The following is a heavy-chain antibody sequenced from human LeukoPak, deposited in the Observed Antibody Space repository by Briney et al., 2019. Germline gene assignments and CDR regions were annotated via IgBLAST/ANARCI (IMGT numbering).Heavy chain of an antibody. Sequence: GGSLRLSCAASGFTFSSYEMNWVRQAPGKGLECVSVIYNGGNTYYADSVKGRFTISRDNSKNTLYLQMNSLRAEDTAVYYCARGGASELYYFDYWGQGTLVTVSS. CDR1: GFTFSSYE. V-gene: IGHV3-53*01. J-gene: IGHJ4*02. CDR2: IYNGGNT. CDR3: ARGGASELYYFDY. D-gene: IGHD2-15*01.